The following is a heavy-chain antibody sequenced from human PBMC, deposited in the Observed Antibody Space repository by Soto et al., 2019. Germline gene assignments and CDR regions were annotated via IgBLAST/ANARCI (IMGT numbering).Heavy chain of an antibody. CDR1: GFTFSSYG. CDR3: ATSLDHCGGDCPADAFDI. D-gene: IGHD2-21*01. V-gene: IGHV3-33*01. Sequence: ESGGGVVQPGRSLRLSCAASGFTFSSYGMHWVRQAPGKGLEWVAVIWYDGSNKYYADSVKGRFTISRDNSKNTLYLQMNSLRAEDTAVYYCATSLDHCGGDCPADAFDIWGQGTMVTVSS. J-gene: IGHJ3*02. CDR2: IWYDGSNK.